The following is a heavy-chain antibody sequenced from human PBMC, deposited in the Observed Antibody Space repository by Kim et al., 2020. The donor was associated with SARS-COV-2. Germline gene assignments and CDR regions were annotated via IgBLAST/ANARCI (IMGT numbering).Heavy chain of an antibody. CDR3: AIMVRVRGVIPQFYYYYGMDV. CDR2: IYHSGST. V-gene: IGHV4-4*02. D-gene: IGHD3-10*01. J-gene: IGHJ6*02. CDR1: GGSISSSNW. Sequence: SETLSLTCAVSGGSISSSNWWSWVRQPPGKGLEWIGEIYHSGSTNYNPSLKSRVTISVDKSKNQFSLKLSSVTAADTAVYYCAIMVRVRGVIPQFYYYYGMDVWGQGTTVTVSS.